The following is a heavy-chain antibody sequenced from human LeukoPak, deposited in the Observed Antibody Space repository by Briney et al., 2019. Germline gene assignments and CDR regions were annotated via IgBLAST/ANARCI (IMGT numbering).Heavy chain of an antibody. CDR1: GYTSTGYY. J-gene: IGHJ5*02. D-gene: IGHD3-10*01. Sequence: GASVKVSCKASGYTSTGYYMHWVRQAPGQGLEWMGWINPNSGGTNYAQKFQGRVTMTRDTSISTAYMELSRLRSDDTAVYYCARYTMVRGVHWFDPWGQGTLVTVSS. CDR2: INPNSGGT. V-gene: IGHV1-2*02. CDR3: ARYTMVRGVHWFDP.